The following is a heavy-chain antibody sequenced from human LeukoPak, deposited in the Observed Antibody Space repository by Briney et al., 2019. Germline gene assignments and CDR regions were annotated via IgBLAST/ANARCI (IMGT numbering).Heavy chain of an antibody. V-gene: IGHV3-23*01. J-gene: IGHJ4*02. CDR3: ARDLRIVSGSYLDY. D-gene: IGHD1-26*01. CDR1: GFTFSSYA. CDR2: ISGSGGST. Sequence: GGSLRLSCAASGFTFSSYAMSWVRQAPGKGLEWVSAISGSGGSTYYADSVKGRFTISRDNAKNSLYLQMNSLRAEDTAIYYCARDLRIVSGSYLDYWGQGTLVTVSS.